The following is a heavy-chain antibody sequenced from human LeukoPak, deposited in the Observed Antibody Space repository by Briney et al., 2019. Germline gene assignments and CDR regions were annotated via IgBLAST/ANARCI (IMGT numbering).Heavy chain of an antibody. CDR1: GITLSNYG. CDR3: AKRGVVIRVILVGFHKEAYSFDP. Sequence: GGSLRLSCAVSGITLSNYGMSWVRQAPGKGLEWVAGISDSGGRTNYADSVKGRFTISRDNPKNTLYLQTNSLRAEDTAVYFCAKRGVVIRVILVGFHKEAYSFDPWGQGALVPVS. V-gene: IGHV3-23*01. CDR2: ISDSGGRT. D-gene: IGHD2-15*01. J-gene: IGHJ5*02.